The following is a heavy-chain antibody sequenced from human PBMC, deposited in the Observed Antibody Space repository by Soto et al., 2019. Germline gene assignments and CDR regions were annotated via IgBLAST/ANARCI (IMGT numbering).Heavy chain of an antibody. Sequence: QVQLKQSGPEVRKPGASVRVSCKASGYIFTNFGISWVRQAPGQGLEWMGWISGYNDNTHYAQKLQGRVSMTTDTSTGIAYMDLRSLRSDDTAIYYCVRDSSSWFYYYYGMDVWGQGTTVTVSS. CDR2: ISGYNDNT. CDR1: GYIFTNFG. CDR3: VRDSSSWFYYYYGMDV. J-gene: IGHJ6*02. D-gene: IGHD6-13*01. V-gene: IGHV1-18*01.